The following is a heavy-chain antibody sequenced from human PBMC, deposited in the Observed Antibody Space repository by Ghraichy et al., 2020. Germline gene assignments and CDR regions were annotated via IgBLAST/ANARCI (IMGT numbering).Heavy chain of an antibody. Sequence: SVKVSCKASGGTFSSYAISWVRQAPGQGLEWMGGIIPIFGTANYAQKFQGRVTITADESTSTAYMELSSLRSEDTAVYYCARDSPGHFGVVIYYGMDVWGQGTTVTVSS. CDR2: IIPIFGTA. J-gene: IGHJ6*02. V-gene: IGHV1-69*13. CDR3: ARDSPGHFGVVIYYGMDV. D-gene: IGHD3-3*01. CDR1: GGTFSSYA.